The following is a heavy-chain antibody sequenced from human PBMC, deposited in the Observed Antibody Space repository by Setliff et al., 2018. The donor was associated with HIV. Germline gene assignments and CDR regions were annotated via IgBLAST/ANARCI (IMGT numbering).Heavy chain of an antibody. CDR3: ARDDRCSGDTCYYY. CDR2: INHSGSS. V-gene: IGHV4-34*01. J-gene: IGHJ4*02. D-gene: IGHD2-15*01. CDR1: GGSFSDYY. Sequence: SETLSLTCAVYGGSFSDYYWSWIRQPPGKGLEWIGEINHSGSSNYNPSLKSRVTISLDTSKNQFSLRLTSVAATDTAVYYCARDDRCSGDTCYYYWGQGALVTVSS.